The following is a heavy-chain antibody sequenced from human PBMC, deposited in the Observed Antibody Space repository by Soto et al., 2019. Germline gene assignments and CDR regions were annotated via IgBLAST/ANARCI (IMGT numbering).Heavy chain of an antibody. Sequence: QVQLVESGGGVVQPGRSLRLSCAASGFTFSNFPMHWVRQAPGKGLEWVAVISYGGINNYYADSVKGRFTISRDDSKNTVYLQINGLIPEDTSVYFCARTTVVSGTPDFDYWGQGTRVTVSS. V-gene: IGHV3-30-3*01. CDR3: ARTTVVSGTPDFDY. CDR2: ISYGGINN. CDR1: GFTFSNFP. D-gene: IGHD4-4*01. J-gene: IGHJ4*02.